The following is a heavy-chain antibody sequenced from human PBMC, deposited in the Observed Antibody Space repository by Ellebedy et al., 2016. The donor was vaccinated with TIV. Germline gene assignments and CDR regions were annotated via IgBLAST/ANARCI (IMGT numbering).Heavy chain of an antibody. CDR1: GYSISRGYY. CDR3: AKDALITTIIGRGGWFDP. V-gene: IGHV4-38-2*02. CDR2: IYHSGTT. D-gene: IGHD3-22*01. J-gene: IGHJ5*02. Sequence: MPSETLSLTCTVSGYSISRGYYWGWIRQPPGKGLEWIGNIYHSGTTYYNPSLKNRVTLSVDTSKNQFSLKLSSLTPSDTAVYYCAKDALITTIIGRGGWFDPWGQGTLVTVSS.